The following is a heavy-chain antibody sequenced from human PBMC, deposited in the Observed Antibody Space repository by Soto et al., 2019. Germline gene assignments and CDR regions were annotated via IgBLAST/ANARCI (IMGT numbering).Heavy chain of an antibody. CDR1: GYTFTSYG. V-gene: IGHV1-3*01. Sequence: ASVKVSCKASGYTFTSYGLNWVRQAPGQGLEWMGWINAGNGNTKYSQKFQGRVTITRDTSASTAYMELSSLRSEDTAVYYCARDMGFGLSDYWGQGTLVTVSS. CDR3: ARDMGFGLSDY. CDR2: INAGNGNT. D-gene: IGHD3-10*01. J-gene: IGHJ4*02.